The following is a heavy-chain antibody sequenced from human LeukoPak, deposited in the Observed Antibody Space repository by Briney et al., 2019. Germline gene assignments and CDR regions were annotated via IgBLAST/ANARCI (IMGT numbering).Heavy chain of an antibody. V-gene: IGHV4-59*08. Sequence: SETLSLTCTVSGGSISNYYWTWIRQPPGKGLEWIGYIYYSGSTNYNSGSTNYNPSLKSRVTISVDTSKNQFSLKLNSVPAADTAVYYCARTNVASRPGENWLDPWGQGTLVTVSS. CDR2: IYYSGSTNYNSGST. CDR1: GGSISNYY. CDR3: ARTNVASRPGENWLDP. J-gene: IGHJ5*02. D-gene: IGHD6-6*01.